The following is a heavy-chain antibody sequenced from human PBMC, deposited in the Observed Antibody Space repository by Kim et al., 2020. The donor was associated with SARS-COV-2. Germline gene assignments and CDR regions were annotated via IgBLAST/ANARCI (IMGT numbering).Heavy chain of an antibody. D-gene: IGHD3-3*01. V-gene: IGHV3-23*01. Sequence: SVKGRFTISRDNSKNTLYLQMNSLRAEDTAVYYCWSGYYPFYYYYGMDVWGQGTTVTVSS. J-gene: IGHJ6*02. CDR3: WSGYYPFYYYYGMDV.